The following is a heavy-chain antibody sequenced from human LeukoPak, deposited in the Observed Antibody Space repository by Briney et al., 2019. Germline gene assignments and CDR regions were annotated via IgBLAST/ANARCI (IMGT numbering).Heavy chain of an antibody. V-gene: IGHV3-23*01. CDR3: ARDKYYYGSGSWRYYYYGMDV. D-gene: IGHD3-10*01. Sequence: GGSLRLSCAASGFTFSSYAMSWVRQAPGKGLEWVSAISGSGGSTYYADSVKGRFTISRDNSKNTLYLQMNSLRAEDTAVYYCARDKYYYGSGSWRYYYYGMDVWGQGTTVTVSS. CDR2: ISGSGGST. CDR1: GFTFSSYA. J-gene: IGHJ6*02.